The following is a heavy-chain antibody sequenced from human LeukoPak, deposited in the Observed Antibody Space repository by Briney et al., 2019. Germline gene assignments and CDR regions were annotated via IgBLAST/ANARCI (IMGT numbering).Heavy chain of an antibody. CDR1: GFTFSSYA. CDR3: AKDLAWELTSYYFDY. CDR2: ISGSGGST. D-gene: IGHD1-26*01. J-gene: IGHJ4*02. V-gene: IGHV3-23*01. Sequence: PGGSLRVSCAASGFTFSSYAMSWVRQAPGNGLEWVSAISGSGGSTYYADSVKGRFTISRDNSKNTLYLQMNSLRAEDTAVYYCAKDLAWELTSYYFDYWGQGTLVTVSS.